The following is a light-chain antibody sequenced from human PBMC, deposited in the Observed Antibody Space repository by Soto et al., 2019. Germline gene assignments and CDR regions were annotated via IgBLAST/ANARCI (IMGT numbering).Light chain of an antibody. J-gene: IGLJ3*02. CDR3: QSSDTNTWV. CDR2: EDG. CDR1: SGSIGSNY. Sequence: NFMLTQAHSVSESPGKTVTISCTRSSGSIGSNYVQWYQQRPGSSPTTVIYEDGQRPSEVPDRFSGSIDSSSNSASLTISGLKTEDEADYYCQSSDTNTWVFGGGTKLTVL. V-gene: IGLV6-57*01.